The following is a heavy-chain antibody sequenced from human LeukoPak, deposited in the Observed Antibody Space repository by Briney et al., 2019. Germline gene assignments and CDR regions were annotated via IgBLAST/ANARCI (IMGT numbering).Heavy chain of an antibody. CDR1: GFTFSSYG. D-gene: IGHD3-16*02. J-gene: IGHJ4*02. CDR3: ATYDYVWGSYRPPFDY. V-gene: IGHV3-33*01. Sequence: GGSLRLSCAASGFTFSSYGMHWVRQAPGKGLEWVAVIWYDGSNKYYADSVKGRFTISRDNSKNTLCLQMNSLRAEDTAVYHCATYDYVWGSYRPPFDYWGQGTLVTVSS. CDR2: IWYDGSNK.